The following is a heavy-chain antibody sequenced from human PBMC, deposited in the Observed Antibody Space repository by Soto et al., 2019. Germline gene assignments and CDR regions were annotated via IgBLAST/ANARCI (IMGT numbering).Heavy chain of an antibody. Sequence: SETLSLTCTVSGGSISTYHWSWIRQPPGKGLESIGYLYYGRSANYNPSLKSRVTLSVDTSTNQCSLTLSSMTAADTAVYYCALRSMAVVPEYWGQGTLVTVSS. CDR1: GGSISTYH. D-gene: IGHD3-22*01. CDR3: ALRSMAVVPEY. V-gene: IGHV4-59*01. J-gene: IGHJ4*02. CDR2: LYYGRSA.